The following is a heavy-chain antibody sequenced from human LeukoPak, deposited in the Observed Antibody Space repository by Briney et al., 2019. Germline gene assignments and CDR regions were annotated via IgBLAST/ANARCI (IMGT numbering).Heavy chain of an antibody. D-gene: IGHD6-19*01. CDR2: ISYDGSNK. CDR3: ARISMSSGWYDYGMDV. Sequence: GRSLRLSCAASGFTFSSYTMHWVRQAPGKGLEGVAVISYDGSNKYYADSVKGRFTISRDNSKNTLYLQMNSLRAEDTAVYYCARISMSSGWYDYGMDVWGQGTTVTVSS. V-gene: IGHV3-30*04. J-gene: IGHJ6*02. CDR1: GFTFSSYT.